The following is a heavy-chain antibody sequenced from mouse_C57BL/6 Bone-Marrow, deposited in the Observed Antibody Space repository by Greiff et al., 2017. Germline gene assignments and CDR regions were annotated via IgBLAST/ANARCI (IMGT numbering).Heavy chain of an antibody. D-gene: IGHD2-1*01. CDR3: ARLGGNYGFAY. V-gene: IGHV1-19*01. Sequence: VQLQQSGPVLVKPGASVKMSCKASGYTFTDYYMNWVKQSHGKSLEWIGVINPYNGGTSYNQKFKGKATLTVDKSSSTAYMELNSLTSEDSADYYCARLGGNYGFAYWGQGTLVTVSA. J-gene: IGHJ3*01. CDR1: GYTFTDYY. CDR2: INPYNGGT.